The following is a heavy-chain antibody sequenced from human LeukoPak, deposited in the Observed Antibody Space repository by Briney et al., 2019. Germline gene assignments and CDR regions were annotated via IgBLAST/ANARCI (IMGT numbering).Heavy chain of an antibody. V-gene: IGHV1-2*02. Sequence: ASVKVSCKASGYTFTGYYLHWVRQAPGQGLEWMGWINPNSGGTNYAQKFQGRVTMTRDTSITTAYMELSRLRSDDTAFYYCARGDVYNDYWGQGNLVTVSS. D-gene: IGHD5-24*01. CDR3: ARGDVYNDY. CDR2: INPNSGGT. CDR1: GYTFTGYY. J-gene: IGHJ4*02.